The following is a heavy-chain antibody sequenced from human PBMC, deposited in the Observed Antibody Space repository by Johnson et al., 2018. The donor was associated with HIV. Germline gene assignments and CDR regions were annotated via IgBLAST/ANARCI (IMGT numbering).Heavy chain of an antibody. CDR2: IQNDGSNK. J-gene: IGHJ3*02. CDR3: AKGLGRAAAGTRNAFDI. Sequence: QVQLVESGGGLVQPGGSLRVPCAASGFTFNIHGVHWVRRAPGKGLAWVAYIQNDGSNKYYSDSVKGRITVSRDISKNTLYLQMNSLRAEDTAVYYCAKGLGRAAAGTRNAFDIWGQGTMVTVSS. CDR1: GFTFNIHG. D-gene: IGHD6-13*01. V-gene: IGHV3-30*02.